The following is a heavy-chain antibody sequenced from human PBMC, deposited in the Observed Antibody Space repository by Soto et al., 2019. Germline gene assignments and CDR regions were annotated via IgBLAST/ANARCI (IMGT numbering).Heavy chain of an antibody. J-gene: IGHJ6*02. CDR2: IIPIFGAA. Sequence: RASVKVSCKASGGTFSSYAISWVRQAPGQGLEWMGGIIPIFGAANYAQKFQGRVTITADESTSTAYMELSSLRSEDTAVYYCARDGVVAGYYYYYGMDVWGQGTTVTVSS. V-gene: IGHV1-69*13. CDR1: GGTFSSYA. CDR3: ARDGVVAGYYYYYGMDV. D-gene: IGHD2-15*01.